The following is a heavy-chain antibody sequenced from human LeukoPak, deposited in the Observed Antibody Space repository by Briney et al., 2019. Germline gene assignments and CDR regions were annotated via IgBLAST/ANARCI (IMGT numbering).Heavy chain of an antibody. Sequence: ASVKVPCMVSGDTLTALSMHWVRQAPGKGLEWMGGFHPEDGETIYAQKFQGRVTMTEDTSTDTAYMELSSLRSDDTAVYYCTTGKIYCSTTSCSDDYWGQGTLVTVSS. D-gene: IGHD2-2*01. V-gene: IGHV1-24*01. J-gene: IGHJ4*02. CDR3: TTGKIYCSTTSCSDDY. CDR1: GDTLTALS. CDR2: FHPEDGET.